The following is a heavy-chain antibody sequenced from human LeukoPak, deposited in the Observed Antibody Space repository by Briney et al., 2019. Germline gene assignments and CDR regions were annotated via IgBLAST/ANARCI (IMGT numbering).Heavy chain of an antibody. J-gene: IGHJ4*02. V-gene: IGHV3-23*01. CDR3: AKRAAGATKTFDY. Sequence: GGSLRLSCGASGFTFSSYAMSWVRQAPGKGLEWVSGISGSGGSTYYADSVKGRFTNSRDNSKNTVYLQMNSLRDEDTAVYYCAKRAAGATKTFDYWGQGTLVTVSS. CDR2: ISGSGGST. D-gene: IGHD1-26*01. CDR1: GFTFSSYA.